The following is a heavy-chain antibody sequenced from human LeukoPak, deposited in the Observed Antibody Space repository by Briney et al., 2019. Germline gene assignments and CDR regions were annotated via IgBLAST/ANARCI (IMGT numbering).Heavy chain of an antibody. J-gene: IGHJ6*03. CDR2: INPNSGGT. CDR1: GYTFTGYY. V-gene: IGHV1-2*02. CDR3: ARDSDYGSGSYYLDYYYYYYMDV. D-gene: IGHD3-10*01. Sequence: ASVKVSCKASGYTFTGYYMHWVRQAPGQGLEWMGWINPNSGGTNYAQKFQGRVTMTRDTSISTAYMELSRLRSDDTAVYYCARDSDYGSGSYYLDYYYYYYMDVWGKGTTVTVSS.